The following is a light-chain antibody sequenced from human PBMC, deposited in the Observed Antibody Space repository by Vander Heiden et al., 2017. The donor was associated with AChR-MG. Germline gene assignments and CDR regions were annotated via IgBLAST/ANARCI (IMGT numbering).Light chain of an antibody. CDR3: QQSYSNMWT. J-gene: IGKJ1*01. V-gene: IGKV1-39*01. CDR1: QGISRY. Sequence: DIQMTQSPSSLSASVGDRVTITCRTSQGISRYLNWYQQKPGKAPKLLIHTASSLHTGVPSRFSGSGSGTDFTLTINGQQSEDFAIYYCQQSYSNMWTFGQGTRVDIK. CDR2: TAS.